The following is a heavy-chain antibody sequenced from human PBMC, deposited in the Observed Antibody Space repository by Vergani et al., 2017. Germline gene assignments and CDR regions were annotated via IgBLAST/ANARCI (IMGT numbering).Heavy chain of an antibody. Sequence: QVDLAQSGTEVKKPGSSVKVSCKVSGDIFNNYTVTWVRQAPGQGLEWMGRIIPIIRLATSAQKFQDRVKITGDTSTNTVYMEMNNLRSEDTAVYYCARVSPGDNSGWEPFDYWGQGTLVTVSS. CDR2: IIPIIRLA. CDR3: ARVSPGDNSGWEPFDY. D-gene: IGHD6-19*01. J-gene: IGHJ4*02. V-gene: IGHV1-69*02. CDR1: GDIFNNYT.